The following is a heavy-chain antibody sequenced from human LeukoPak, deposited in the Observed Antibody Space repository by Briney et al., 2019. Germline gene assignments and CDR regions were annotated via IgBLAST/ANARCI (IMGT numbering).Heavy chain of an antibody. J-gene: IGHJ5*02. D-gene: IGHD3-3*01. CDR3: ATSASTFFWSGSPKWFDP. CDR1: AGSISSYY. Sequence: PSETLSLTRTVSAGSISSYYWSWIRRPPGNGLEWIGYIYYRGSTNYNPSLKSRVTISVDTSKNQFSLKLSSVTAADTAVYYCATSASTFFWSGSPKWFDPWGQGTLVTVSS. V-gene: IGHV4-59*01. CDR2: IYYRGST.